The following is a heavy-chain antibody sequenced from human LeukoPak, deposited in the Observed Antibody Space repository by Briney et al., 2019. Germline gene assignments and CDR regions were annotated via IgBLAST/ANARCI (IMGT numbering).Heavy chain of an antibody. CDR2: ISSDGDDK. J-gene: IGHJ3*02. D-gene: IGHD2-2*01. V-gene: IGHV3-30-3*01. CDR3: ARTKDCSSAGCYRAFDI. CDR1: RFTFSSSA. Sequence: PGRSLRLSCAASRFTFSSSAMHWVRQAPGKGREWVAVISSDGDDKDYADSVKGRFTIARDNPKNTLSLQMNGVRGEDTALYYCARTKDCSSAGCYRAFDIWGQGTMVTVSS.